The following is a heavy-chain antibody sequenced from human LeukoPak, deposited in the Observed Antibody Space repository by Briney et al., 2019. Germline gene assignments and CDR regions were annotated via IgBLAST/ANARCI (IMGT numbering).Heavy chain of an antibody. J-gene: IGHJ4*02. Sequence: SVKVSCKASGGTFSSYAISWVRQAPGQGLEWMGRIIPILGIANYAQKFQGRVTITADKSTSTAYMELSSLRSEDTAVYYCARFYNGNQNFDYWGQGTLVAVSS. V-gene: IGHV1-69*04. CDR1: GGTFSSYA. CDR3: ARFYNGNQNFDY. CDR2: IIPILGIA. D-gene: IGHD2-8*01.